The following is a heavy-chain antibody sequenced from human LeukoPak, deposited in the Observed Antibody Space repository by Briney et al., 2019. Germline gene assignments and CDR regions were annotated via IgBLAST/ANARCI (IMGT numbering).Heavy chain of an antibody. CDR2: VCNSGNT. Sequence: PSETLSLTCTVSGVSTSSFCWSWIRQPATKGLEWIGRVCNSGNTNYNPSLRSRVIMSIDTSKNQLSLDLSSVTAADTAVYHCARGEAVPAAMGDLFDYWGQGTLVTVSS. J-gene: IGHJ4*02. D-gene: IGHD2-2*01. CDR3: ARGEAVPAAMGDLFDY. CDR1: GVSTSSFC. V-gene: IGHV4-4*07.